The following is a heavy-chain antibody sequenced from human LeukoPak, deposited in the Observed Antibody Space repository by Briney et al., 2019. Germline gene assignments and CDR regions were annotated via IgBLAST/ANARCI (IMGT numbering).Heavy chain of an antibody. CDR1: GYTFIGYY. J-gene: IGHJ4*02. D-gene: IGHD6-19*01. Sequence: ASVKVSCKASGYTFIGYYMHWVRQAPGQGLEWMGWISAYNGNTNYAQKLQGRVTMTTDTSTSTAYMELRSLRSDDTAVYYCARDLGSGWYDYWGQGTLVTVSS. CDR2: ISAYNGNT. V-gene: IGHV1-18*04. CDR3: ARDLGSGWYDY.